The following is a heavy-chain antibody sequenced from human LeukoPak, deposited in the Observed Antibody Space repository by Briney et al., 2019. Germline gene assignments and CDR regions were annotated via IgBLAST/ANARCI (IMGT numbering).Heavy chain of an antibody. CDR2: INPNSGGT. CDR3: ARGGERILWYQGWFDP. Sequence: ASVKVSCKASGYTFTGYYMHWVRQAPGQGLEWMGRINPNSGGTNYAQKFQGRVTMTRDTSISTAYLALSRLRSDDTAVYYCARGGERILWYQGWFDPWGQGTLVTVSS. V-gene: IGHV1-2*06. J-gene: IGHJ5*02. D-gene: IGHD2-21*01. CDR1: GYTFTGYY.